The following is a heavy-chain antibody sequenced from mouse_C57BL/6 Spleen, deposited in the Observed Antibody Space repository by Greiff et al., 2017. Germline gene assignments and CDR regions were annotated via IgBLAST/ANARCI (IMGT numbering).Heavy chain of an antibody. D-gene: IGHD3-2*02. CDR1: GFTFSDYG. CDR3: ARQLRLNFDY. J-gene: IGHJ2*01. CDR2: ISSGSSTI. V-gene: IGHV5-17*01. Sequence: DVKLVESGGGLVKPGGSLKLSCAASGFTFSDYGMHWVRQAPEKGLEWVAYISSGSSTIYYADTVKGRFTISRDNAKNTLFLQMTSLRSEDTAMYYCARQLRLNFDYWGQGTTLTVSS.